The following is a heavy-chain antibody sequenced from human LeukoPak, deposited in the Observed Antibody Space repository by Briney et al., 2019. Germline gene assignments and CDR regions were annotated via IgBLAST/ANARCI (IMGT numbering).Heavy chain of an antibody. D-gene: IGHD3-3*01. CDR2: ISGGGDIT. J-gene: IGHJ2*01. V-gene: IGHV3-23*01. CDR3: VRANGYYDSSSGFYAYWYFDL. CDR1: GFTFSSHG. Sequence: RAGGSLRLSCAGSGFTFSSHGMNWVRQAPGKGLEWVSGISGGGDITYYADSVKGRFTISRDNSENTLYLQMNSLRAEDTSVYYCVRANGYYDSSSGFYAYWYFDLWGRGTLVTVSS.